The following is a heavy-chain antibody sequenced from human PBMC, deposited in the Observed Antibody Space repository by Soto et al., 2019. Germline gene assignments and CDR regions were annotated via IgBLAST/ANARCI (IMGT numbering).Heavy chain of an antibody. J-gene: IGHJ6*02. CDR1: GGTFSSYA. D-gene: IGHD6-13*01. Sequence: QVQLVQSGAEVKKPGSSVKVSCKASGGTFSSYAISWVRQAPGQGLEWMGGIIPIFGTANYAQKFQGRATITADKSTSTAYMELSSLRSEDTAVYYCARWTLAAAWIDGYYYGMDVWGQGTTVTVSS. V-gene: IGHV1-69*06. CDR3: ARWTLAAAWIDGYYYGMDV. CDR2: IIPIFGTA.